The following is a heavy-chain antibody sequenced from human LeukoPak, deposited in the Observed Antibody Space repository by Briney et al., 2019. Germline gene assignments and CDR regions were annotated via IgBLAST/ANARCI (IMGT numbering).Heavy chain of an antibody. CDR2: MYYSGNT. V-gene: IGHV4-38-2*02. Sequence: PSETLSLTCTVSGYSISSGYYWGWIRQPPGKGLEWIGSMYYSGNTYYNPSLKSRVTISVDTSKNQFSLKLRSVTAADTAFYCARGKSRGSHIDYWGQGTLVTVSS. CDR1: GYSISSGYY. D-gene: IGHD1-26*01. J-gene: IGHJ4*02. CDR3: ARGKSRGSHIDY.